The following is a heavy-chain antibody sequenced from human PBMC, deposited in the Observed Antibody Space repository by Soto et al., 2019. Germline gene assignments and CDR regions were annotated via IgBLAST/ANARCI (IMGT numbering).Heavy chain of an antibody. D-gene: IGHD6-13*01. CDR2: IYHSGST. V-gene: IGHV4-4*02. Sequence: QVQLQESGPGLVKPSGTLSLTCAVSGGSISSSNWWIWVRQPPGKGLEWIGEIYHSGSTNYNPSLMIRVTISVDKSRNQFSLRLSSVTAADPAVYYCARLYSSSWSFDYWGQGTLVTVSS. CDR1: GGSISSSNW. J-gene: IGHJ4*02. CDR3: ARLYSSSWSFDY.